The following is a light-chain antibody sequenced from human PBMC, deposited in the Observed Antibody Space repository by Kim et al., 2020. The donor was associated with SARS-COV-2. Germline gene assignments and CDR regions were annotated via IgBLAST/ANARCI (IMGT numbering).Light chain of an antibody. CDR3: QTWGTGMV. CDR2: VNSDGSH. J-gene: IGLJ3*02. CDR1: SGHSNYA. V-gene: IGLV4-69*01. Sequence: QPVLTQSPSASASLGASVKLTCILSSGHSNYAIAWHQQQPEKGPRFLMKVNSDGSHIKGDATPDRFSGSSSGAERNLTISGLQSEDEADYYCQTWGTGMVFGGGTQLTVL.